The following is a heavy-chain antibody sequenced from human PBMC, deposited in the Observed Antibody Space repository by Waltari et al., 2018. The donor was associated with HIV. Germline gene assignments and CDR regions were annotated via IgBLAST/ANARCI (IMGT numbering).Heavy chain of an antibody. CDR2: IANDGKS. CDR3: ARVATHYYDSTGFESDGMDV. CDR1: ELKVPNNY. Sequence: VQVVETGGTVVPPGGSVRLSCVLSELKVPNNYWSWIRRAPGKGPECVSTIANDGKSFVAESVKGRCALSRDIANNTLHRQRKRVKVEDAAVYHCARVATHYYDSTGFESDGMDVWGPGTTVTVS. D-gene: IGHD3-3*01. V-gene: IGHV3-53*02. J-gene: IGHJ6*02.